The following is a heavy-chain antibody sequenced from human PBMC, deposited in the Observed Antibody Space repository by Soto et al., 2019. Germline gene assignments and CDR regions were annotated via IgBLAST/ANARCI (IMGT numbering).Heavy chain of an antibody. J-gene: IGHJ6*03. Sequence: GGSLRLSCAASGFTFSSYAMSWVRQAPGKGLEWVSAISGSGGSTYYADSVKGRFTISRDNSKNTLYLQMNSLRAEDTAVYYCAKVPLYCSSTSCYWPPDYYYYMDVWGKGTTVTVSS. V-gene: IGHV3-23*01. CDR2: ISGSGGST. CDR3: AKVPLYCSSTSCYWPPDYYYYMDV. D-gene: IGHD2-2*01. CDR1: GFTFSSYA.